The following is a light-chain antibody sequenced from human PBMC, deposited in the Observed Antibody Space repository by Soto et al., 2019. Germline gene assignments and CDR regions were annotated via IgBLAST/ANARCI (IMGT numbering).Light chain of an antibody. CDR3: CSYAGSSTYV. Sequence: QSVLTQPASVSGSPGQSITISCTGSSSDVGAYNYVSWYQQYPGNAPKLIIYEVNYRPSEVPHRFSGSKSGNTATLTISGLQAEDEAEYYCCSYAGSSTYVFGTGTKVTVL. CDR1: SSDVGAYNY. J-gene: IGLJ1*01. CDR2: EVN. V-gene: IGLV2-14*01.